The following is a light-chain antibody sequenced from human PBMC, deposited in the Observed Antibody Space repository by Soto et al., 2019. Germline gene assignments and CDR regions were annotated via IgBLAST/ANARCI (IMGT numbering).Light chain of an antibody. CDR3: QQYFSSPYT. CDR1: QSVLFSSNTKNY. CDR2: WAT. Sequence: DIVMTQSPDSLAVSLGERATINCKSSQSVLFSSNTKNYLAWYQHKPGQPPKVLIYWATTRESGLPDRFSGSGSGTDFTLSISSLQAEDVAVYSCQQYFSSPYTLGQGTKLEIK. J-gene: IGKJ2*01. V-gene: IGKV4-1*01.